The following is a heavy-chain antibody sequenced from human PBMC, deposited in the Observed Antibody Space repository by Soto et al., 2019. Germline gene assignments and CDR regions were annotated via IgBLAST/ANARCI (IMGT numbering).Heavy chain of an antibody. J-gene: IGHJ4*02. CDR1: GFTFDDYA. V-gene: IGHV3-9*01. Sequence: ESGGAMVQPGRSLRLSCVASGFTFDDYAMWWVRQAPGKGLEWVSGISWNGNDIAYADSVKGRFTISRDDAKNSLYLQMKSLRAEDTALYFCAKDMDRYDFWTGSSFDSWGQGTLVTVSS. CDR2: ISWNGNDI. CDR3: AKDMDRYDFWTGSSFDS. D-gene: IGHD3-3*01.